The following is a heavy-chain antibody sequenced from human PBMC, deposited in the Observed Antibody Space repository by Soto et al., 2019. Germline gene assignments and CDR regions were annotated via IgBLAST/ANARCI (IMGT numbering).Heavy chain of an antibody. CDR2: IKRDSNGI. J-gene: IGHJ4*02. CDR3: ARDAHLSSDY. Sequence: EVQLVESGGGLVQPGGSLRLSCAASGFTFSGYNMNWIRQAPGKGLEWVSCIKRDSNGIWYADSVEGRVTMSRDNATNSLNLQMDRLIDDDTAVYVCARDAHLSSDYWGQGTLVAASS. CDR1: GFTFSGYN. V-gene: IGHV3-48*02.